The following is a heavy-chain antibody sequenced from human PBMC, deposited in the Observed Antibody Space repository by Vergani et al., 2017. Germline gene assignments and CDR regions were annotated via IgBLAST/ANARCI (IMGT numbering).Heavy chain of an antibody. CDR1: GLPFSNPG. J-gene: IGHJ4*02. D-gene: IGHD3-22*01. CDR2: IKSKTGGGTT. CDR3: VFYYHVVFFFDY. V-gene: IGHV3-15*01. Sequence: EVQLVESGGGLVKPGGSLRLSCAASGLPFSNPGLGWVRKAPGKGLEWVGRIKSKTGGGTTDYAAPVKGRFTISRDDSKNTLYLQMNSLKTEDTAVYYCVFYYHVVFFFDYWGQGTLVTVSS.